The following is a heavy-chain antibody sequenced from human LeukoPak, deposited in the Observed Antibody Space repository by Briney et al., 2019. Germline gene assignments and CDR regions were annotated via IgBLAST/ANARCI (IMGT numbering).Heavy chain of an antibody. D-gene: IGHD3-16*01. CDR3: ARLIIMTEVGSFDY. J-gene: IGHJ4*02. CDR2: INWNGGST. Sequence: GGSLRLSCAASGFPFSTHGMNWVRQAPGRGLEWVSGINWNGGSTGYADSVKGRFTISRDNAKNSLYLQMNSLRAEDTAVYYCARLIIMTEVGSFDYWGQGTLVTVSS. V-gene: IGHV3-20*04. CDR1: GFPFSTHG.